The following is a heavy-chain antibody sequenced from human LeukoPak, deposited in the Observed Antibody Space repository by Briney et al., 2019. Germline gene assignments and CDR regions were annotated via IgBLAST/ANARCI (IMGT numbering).Heavy chain of an antibody. CDR1: GFTVSSNY. CDR3: ARVGRSSGSYYNVVYYGMDV. J-gene: IGHJ6*02. D-gene: IGHD3-10*01. Sequence: PGGSLRLSCAASGFTVSSNYMSWVRQAPGKGLEWVSVIYSGGSTYYADSVKGRVTISRDNSKNTLYLQMNSLRAEDTAVYYCARVGRSSGSYYNVVYYGMDVWGQGTTVTVSS. V-gene: IGHV3-66*01. CDR2: IYSGGST.